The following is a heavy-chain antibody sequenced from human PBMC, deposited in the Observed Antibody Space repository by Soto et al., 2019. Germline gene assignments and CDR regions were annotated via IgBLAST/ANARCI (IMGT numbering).Heavy chain of an antibody. CDR1: GFAFDVHS. J-gene: IGHJ4*02. V-gene: IGHV3-23*01. Sequence: GGSLRLSCEASGFAFDVHSMNWVRQVPGRGLEWVSGISGGGDYSADTYFADSVKGRFTISRDSSKNTVYLQMNSLRAEDTAVYYCAKNHWIVATNFFDLWGRGTLVTVSS. D-gene: IGHD5-12*01. CDR3: AKNHWIVATNFFDL. CDR2: ISGGGDYSADT.